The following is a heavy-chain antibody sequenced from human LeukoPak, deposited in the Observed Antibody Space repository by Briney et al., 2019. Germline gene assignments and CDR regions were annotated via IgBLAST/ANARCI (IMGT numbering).Heavy chain of an antibody. J-gene: IGHJ4*02. V-gene: IGHV3-33*06. D-gene: IGHD6-19*01. CDR3: AKDSGYSGWPFDY. CDR2: ICDDGSNK. Sequence: GGSLRLSCAASGFTFSSHGMHGVPPAPGKGLEGVAVICDDGSNKYYADTVKGRFTISRDNSKNTLYLQMNSLRAEDTAVYYCAKDSGYSGWPFDYWGQGTLVTVSS. CDR1: GFTFSSHG.